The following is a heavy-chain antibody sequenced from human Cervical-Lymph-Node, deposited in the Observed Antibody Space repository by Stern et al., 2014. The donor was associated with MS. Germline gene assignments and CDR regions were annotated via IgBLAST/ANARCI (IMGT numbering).Heavy chain of an antibody. V-gene: IGHV3-30-3*01. CDR3: ARSRHYGSGSPFDY. Sequence: DQLAESGGGVVQPGRSLRLSCAASGFTFSSYAMHWVRQAPGKGLEWVALISSDGSNKHYADSVKVRFSISRDNSKNTLYLQMNSMRAEDTAVYYCARSRHYGSGSPFDYWGQGTLVIVSS. D-gene: IGHD3-10*01. CDR2: ISSDGSNK. J-gene: IGHJ4*02. CDR1: GFTFSSYA.